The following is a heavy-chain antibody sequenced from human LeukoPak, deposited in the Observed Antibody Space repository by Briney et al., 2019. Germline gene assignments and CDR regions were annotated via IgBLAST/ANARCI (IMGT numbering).Heavy chain of an antibody. D-gene: IGHD6-13*01. Sequence: PSETLSLTCAVYGGSFSGYYWSWIRQPPGKGLEWIGEINHSGSTNYNPSLKSRVTISVDTSKNQFSLKLSSVTAADTAVYYCARGGRIAAIYWGQGTLSPSPQ. V-gene: IGHV4-34*01. J-gene: IGHJ4*02. CDR3: ARGGRIAAIY. CDR2: INHSGST. CDR1: GGSFSGYY.